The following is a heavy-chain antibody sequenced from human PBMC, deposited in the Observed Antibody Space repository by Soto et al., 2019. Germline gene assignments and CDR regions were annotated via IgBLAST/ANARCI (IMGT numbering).Heavy chain of an antibody. D-gene: IGHD3-22*01. CDR3: AKTPRARWLSKKDNDY. V-gene: IGHV1-3*01. CDR1: GYTFIDYA. J-gene: IGHJ4*02. Sequence: ASVKVSCKASGYTFIDYAMNWVRQAPGQRLEWMGWVNVGNGDTRYSQNFQGRVTITRDTSATTSYMELTSLRSEDTAVYYCAKTPRARWLSKKDNDYWGQGTLVTVSS. CDR2: VNVGNGDT.